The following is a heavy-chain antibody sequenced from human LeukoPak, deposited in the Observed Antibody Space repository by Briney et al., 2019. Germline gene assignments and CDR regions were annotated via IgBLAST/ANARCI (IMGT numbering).Heavy chain of an antibody. CDR1: GDRVSSKSAG. D-gene: IGHD3-16*01. V-gene: IGHV6-1*01. J-gene: IGHJ4*02. CDR3: AREGKGEQAGLFDY. Sequence: SQTLSLTCAISGDRVSSKSAGWTWIRQSPSRGLEWLGRTYCRSKWNNDYAASVESRISINADISKNQFSLHLNSVTLEDTAVYYCAREGKGEQAGLFDYWGQGTLVTVSS. CDR2: TYCRSKWNN.